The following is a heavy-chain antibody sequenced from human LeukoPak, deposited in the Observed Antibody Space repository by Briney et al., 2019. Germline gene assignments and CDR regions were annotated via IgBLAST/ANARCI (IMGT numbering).Heavy chain of an antibody. CDR2: INPSGGST. CDR3: ARDRDGEGLDY. D-gene: IGHD7-27*01. CDR1: GYTFTSYY. J-gene: IGHJ4*02. Sequence: EASVKVSCKASGYTFTSYYMHWVRQAPGQGLEWMGIINPSGGSTSYAQKFQGRVTMTRDMSTSTVYMELSSLRSQDTAVDYCARDRDGEGLDYWGQGTLVTVSS. V-gene: IGHV1-46*01.